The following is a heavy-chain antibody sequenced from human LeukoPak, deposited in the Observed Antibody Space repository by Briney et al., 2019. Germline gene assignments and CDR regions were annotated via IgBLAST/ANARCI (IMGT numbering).Heavy chain of an antibody. D-gene: IGHD2-21*01. J-gene: IGHJ4*02. CDR1: GFIFSNSA. CDR3: VKDGYCGPNNCLFDY. V-gene: IGHV3-23*01. CDR2: ISTSGGDT. Sequence: GGSLRLSCAASGFIFSNSAFSWVRQPPRKGLEWVSAISTSGGDTYYSDSVTGRFTISRDTSKNTLYLQMNSLRAEDTAVYYCVKDGYCGPNNCLFDYWGQGTLVTVSS.